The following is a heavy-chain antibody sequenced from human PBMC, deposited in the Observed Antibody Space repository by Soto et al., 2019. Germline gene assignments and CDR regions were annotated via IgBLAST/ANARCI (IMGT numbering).Heavy chain of an antibody. CDR3: ARDEYGDYGS. CDR2: ISTYNGNT. D-gene: IGHD4-17*01. Sequence: QVQLVQSGAEVKKPGTSVKVSCKASGYTFTSNGISWVRQAPGQGLEWMGWISTYNGNTNYAQKLQGRVTMTRDTSTRIAYMELRDLSSDDTAVYYCARDEYGDYGSWGQGSLVTVSS. CDR1: GYTFTSNG. V-gene: IGHV1-18*01. J-gene: IGHJ5*02.